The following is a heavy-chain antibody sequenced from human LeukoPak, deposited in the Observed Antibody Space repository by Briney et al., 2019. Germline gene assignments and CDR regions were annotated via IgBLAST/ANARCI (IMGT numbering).Heavy chain of an antibody. D-gene: IGHD2-15*01. CDR1: GFTFSNYG. V-gene: IGHV3-30*03. CDR2: LSYDGSNT. Sequence: GGSLRLSCAASGFTFSNYGMHWVRQAPGKGLEWVAGLSYDGSNTYCTDSVKGRFTIFRDNSKNTLYLQMNSLRTEDTAVYYCARGRFYGSGAYQPELEYWGQGTLGTVSS. CDR3: ARGRFYGSGAYQPELEY. J-gene: IGHJ4*02.